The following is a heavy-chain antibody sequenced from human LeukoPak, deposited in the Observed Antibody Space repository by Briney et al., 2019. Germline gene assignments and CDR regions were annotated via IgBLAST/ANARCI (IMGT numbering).Heavy chain of an antibody. V-gene: IGHV4-4*07. J-gene: IGHJ3*02. CDR3: ARYKTGYCSSTSCPWGAFDI. CDR1: GGSISSYY. D-gene: IGHD2-2*01. Sequence: SETLSLTCTVSGGSISSYYWSWIRQPAGKGLEWIGRIYTSGSTNYNPSLKSRVTMSVDTSKNQFPLKLSSVTAADTAVYYCARYKTGYCSSTSCPWGAFDIWGQGAMVTVSS. CDR2: IYTSGST.